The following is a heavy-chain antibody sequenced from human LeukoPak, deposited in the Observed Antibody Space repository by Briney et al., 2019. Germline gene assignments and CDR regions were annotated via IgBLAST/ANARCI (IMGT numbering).Heavy chain of an antibody. CDR2: IYYGGST. CDR3: ARGGTVWNFDY. CDR1: GGSINSFY. D-gene: IGHD1-1*01. Sequence: PSETLSLTCTVSGGSINSFYWSWIRQPPGKGLEWIGYIYYGGSTNYNPSLKSRVTISVDTSKNQFSLNLNSVTAADTAVYYCARGGTVWNFDYWGQGTLVTVSS. V-gene: IGHV4-59*12. J-gene: IGHJ4*02.